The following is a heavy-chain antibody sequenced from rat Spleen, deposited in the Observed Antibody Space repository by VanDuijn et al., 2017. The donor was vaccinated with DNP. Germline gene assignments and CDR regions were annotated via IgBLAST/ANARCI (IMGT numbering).Heavy chain of an antibody. CDR3: TRIGSYNSGYFFDY. CDR2: MRYDGDT. D-gene: IGHD4-3*01. CDR1: GFSLSSYG. Sequence: QVQLKESGPGLVQPSQTLSLTCTVSGFSLSSYGVIWVRHPPGKGLEWMGRMRYDGDTDYNSALKSRLSISRDTSKSQLFLKMHSLQTEDTAIYFCTRIGSYNSGYFFDYWGQGVMVTVSS. V-gene: IGHV2-13*01. J-gene: IGHJ2*01.